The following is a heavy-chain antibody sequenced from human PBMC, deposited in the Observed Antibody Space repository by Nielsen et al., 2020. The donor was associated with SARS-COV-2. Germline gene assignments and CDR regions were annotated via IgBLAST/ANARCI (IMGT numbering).Heavy chain of an antibody. J-gene: IGHJ4*02. CDR2: IDWDDDK. CDR1: GFSLTTSGVS. D-gene: IGHD2-2*01. V-gene: IGHV2-70*11. CDR3: ARATYQLLDY. Sequence: SGPTLVKPTQTLTLTCTFSGFSLTTSGVSVSWIRPPPGKALEWLTRIDWDDDKYYITSLKTRLTISKDTSKNQVVLTMTNMDPVDTATYYCARATYQLLDYWGQGTLVTVSS.